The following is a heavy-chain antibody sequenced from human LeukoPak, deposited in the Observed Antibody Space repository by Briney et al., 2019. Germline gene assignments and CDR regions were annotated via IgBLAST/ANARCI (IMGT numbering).Heavy chain of an antibody. CDR2: INHSGST. J-gene: IGHJ4*02. D-gene: IGHD3-10*01. Sequence: SETLSLTCAVYGGSFSGYYWSWIRQPPGKGLEWIGEINHSGSTNYNPSLKSRVTISVDTSKNQFSLKLSSVTAADTAVYYCARATMVRGSSHFDYWGQGTLVTVSS. CDR3: ARATMVRGSSHFDY. CDR1: GGSFSGYY. V-gene: IGHV4-34*01.